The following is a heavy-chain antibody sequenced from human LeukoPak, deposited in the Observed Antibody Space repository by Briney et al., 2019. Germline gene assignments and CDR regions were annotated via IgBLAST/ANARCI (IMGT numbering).Heavy chain of an antibody. CDR1: GYTFTNFD. Sequence: ASVKVSCKASGYTFTNFDINWVRQATGQGLEWMGWMNPNSANTGYAQKFQGRVTMTMNTSISTAYMELSSLKSEDTAVFYCARAVRAGHRLYYMDVWGKGTTVTVSS. CDR2: MNPNSANT. J-gene: IGHJ6*03. CDR3: ARAVRAGHRLYYMDV. V-gene: IGHV1-8*01. D-gene: IGHD2-21*02.